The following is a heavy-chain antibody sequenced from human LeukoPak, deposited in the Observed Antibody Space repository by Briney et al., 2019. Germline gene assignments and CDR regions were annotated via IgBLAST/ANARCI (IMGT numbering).Heavy chain of an antibody. CDR3: ARENYCTNGVCWAFDP. D-gene: IGHD2-8*01. V-gene: IGHV4-39*07. CDR2: IYYTGSS. CDR1: GVSISSSDYY. J-gene: IGHJ5*02. Sequence: SETLSLTCTVSGVSISSSDYYWGWIRQPPGKGLEWIVNIYYTGSSSYNSSLKSRVTISVDTSKNQFSLQLSSVTAADTAVYYCARENYCTNGVCWAFDPWGQGTLVTVSS.